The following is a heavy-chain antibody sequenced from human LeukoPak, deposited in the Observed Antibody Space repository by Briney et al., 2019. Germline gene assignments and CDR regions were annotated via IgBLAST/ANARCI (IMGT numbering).Heavy chain of an antibody. CDR3: ARQGGIAVPNDY. D-gene: IGHD6-19*01. CDR2: IYYSGST. Sequence: SETLSLTCTVSGGSISSSSYYWGWIRQPPGKGLEWIGSIYYSGSTYYNPSLRSRVTISVDTSKNRFSLKLSSVTAADTAVYYCARQGGIAVPNDYWGQGTLVTVSS. J-gene: IGHJ4*02. V-gene: IGHV4-39*01. CDR1: GGSISSSSYY.